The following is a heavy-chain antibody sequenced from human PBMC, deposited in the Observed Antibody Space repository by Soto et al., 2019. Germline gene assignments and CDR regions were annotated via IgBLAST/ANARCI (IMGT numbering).Heavy chain of an antibody. D-gene: IGHD3-10*01. J-gene: IGHJ6*02. CDR1: GYTLTELS. CDR2: FDPEDGET. V-gene: IGHV1-24*01. Sequence: QVQLVQSGAEVQKPGASVKVSCKVSGYTLTELSMHWVRQAPGKGLEWMGGFDPEDGETIYAQKFQGRVTMTEDTSTDTAYMELSSLRSEDTAVYYCATGWITMVRGVIITSGYYGMDVWGQGTTVTVSS. CDR3: ATGWITMVRGVIITSGYYGMDV.